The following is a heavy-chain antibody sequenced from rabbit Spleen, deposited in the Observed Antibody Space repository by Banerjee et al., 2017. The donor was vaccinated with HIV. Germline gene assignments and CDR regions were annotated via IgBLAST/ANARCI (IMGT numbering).Heavy chain of an antibody. CDR3: VRDLENYVGSSYLDL. Sequence: QLTETGGGLVQPGGSLTLSCKASGIDFTNYYITWVRQAPGKGLEWIGIIYPAKGSTDYASWVNGRFTISSDNAQSTVDLKMTSLTAADTATCFCVRDLENYVGSSYLDLWGPGTLVTVS. V-gene: IGHV1S7*01. CDR2: IYPAKGST. CDR1: GIDFTNYY. D-gene: IGHD8-1*01. J-gene: IGHJ4*01.